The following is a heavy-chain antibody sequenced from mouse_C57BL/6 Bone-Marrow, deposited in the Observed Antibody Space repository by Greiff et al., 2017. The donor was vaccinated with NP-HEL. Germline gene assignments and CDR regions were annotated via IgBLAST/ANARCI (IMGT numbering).Heavy chain of an antibody. J-gene: IGHJ4*01. CDR3: ARLDYAMDY. CDR1: GFTFSDYG. V-gene: IGHV5-17*01. Sequence: EVQLVESGGGLVKPGGSLKLSCAASGFTFSDYGMHWVRQAPEQGLEWVAYISSGSSTIYYADTVKGRFTISRDNAKNTLFLQMTSLRSEDTAMYYCARLDYAMDYWGQGTSVTVSS. CDR2: ISSGSSTI. D-gene: IGHD4-1*01.